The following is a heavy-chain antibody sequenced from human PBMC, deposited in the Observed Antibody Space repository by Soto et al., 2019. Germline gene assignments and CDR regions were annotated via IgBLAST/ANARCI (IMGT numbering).Heavy chain of an antibody. Sequence: QVQLQESGPGLVKPSQTLSLTCTVSGGSISSGGYYWSWIRQHPGKGLEWIGYIYYSGSTYYNPSLKSRVTISVDTSKNQFSLKLSSVTAADTAVYYCARAGKVLRFLEWLPPYFDYWGQGTLVTVSS. CDR1: GGSISSGGYY. D-gene: IGHD3-3*01. V-gene: IGHV4-31*03. CDR3: ARAGKVLRFLEWLPPYFDY. J-gene: IGHJ4*02. CDR2: IYYSGST.